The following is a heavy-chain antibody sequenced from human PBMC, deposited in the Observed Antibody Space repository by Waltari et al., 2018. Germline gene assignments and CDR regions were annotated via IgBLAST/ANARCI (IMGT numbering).Heavy chain of an antibody. CDR2: IWYYGSNK. CDR3: ASGLGYMDY. J-gene: IGHJ4*02. CDR1: GFACSSYG. Sequence: QVQLVESGGGVVQPGRSGRLSCEAAGFACSSYGMHWVRQAPGKGLEWVAVIWYYGSNKYYAASVKGRFTISRDNSKNTLYLQMNSLRAEDTAVYYCASGLGYMDYWGQGTLVTVSS. D-gene: IGHD1-1*01. V-gene: IGHV3-33*01.